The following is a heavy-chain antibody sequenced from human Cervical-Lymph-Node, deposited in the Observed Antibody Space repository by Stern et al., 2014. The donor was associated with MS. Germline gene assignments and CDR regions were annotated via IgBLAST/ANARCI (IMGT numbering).Heavy chain of an antibody. CDR3: ARRSGSYSFDY. CDR2: ISPYNGCT. V-gene: IGHV1-18*01. J-gene: IGHJ4*02. CDR1: GYTFTNYG. D-gene: IGHD1-26*01. Sequence: HVQLVQSGAEVKKPGASVKVSCKPTGYTFTNYGISLGRQAPGQGLEWMEWISPYNGCTNYAQTLQGRLTMTGATSTSTANMGLRSLTSDDTAVYYCARRSGSYSFDYWGQGTLVTVSS.